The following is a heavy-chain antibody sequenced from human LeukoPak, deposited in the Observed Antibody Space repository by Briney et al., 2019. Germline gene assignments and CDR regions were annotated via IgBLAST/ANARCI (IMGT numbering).Heavy chain of an antibody. D-gene: IGHD6-13*01. J-gene: IGHJ4*02. CDR2: IYSSGST. Sequence: SETLSLTCTVSGGSISSSGFYWGWIRQPPGKGLEWVGNIYSSGSTYYSPSLKSRVTISVDTSNNQFSLKLISVTAADTAVYYCARHVFHSSTDYGSIDYWGQGTLVTVSS. CDR1: GGSISSSGFY. CDR3: ARHVFHSSTDYGSIDY. V-gene: IGHV4-39*01.